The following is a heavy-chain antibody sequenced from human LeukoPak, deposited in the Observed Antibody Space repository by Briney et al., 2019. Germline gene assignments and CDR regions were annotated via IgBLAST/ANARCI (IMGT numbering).Heavy chain of an antibody. J-gene: IGHJ4*02. CDR2: IYYSGST. V-gene: IGHV4-59*01. D-gene: IGHD3-3*01. CDR1: GGSTSSYY. CDR3: ARDMGYYTPYYFDY. Sequence: SETLSLTCTVSGGSTSSYYWSWIRQPPGKGLEWIGYIYYSGSTNYNPSLKSRVTISVDTSKNQFSLKLSSVTAADTAVYYCARDMGYYTPYYFDYWGQGTLVTVSS.